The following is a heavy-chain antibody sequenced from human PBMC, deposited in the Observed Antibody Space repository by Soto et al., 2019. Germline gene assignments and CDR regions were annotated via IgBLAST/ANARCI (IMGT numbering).Heavy chain of an antibody. CDR2: TYYRSKWYN. CDR3: ARETQLTIFGVVPYYYYGMDV. CDR1: GDSVSSNSAA. V-gene: IGHV6-1*01. D-gene: IGHD3-3*01. J-gene: IGHJ6*02. Sequence: SQTLSLTCAISGDSVSSNSAALNWIRQSPSRGLEWLGRTYYRSKWYNDYAVSVKSRITINPDTSKNQFSLQLNSVTPEDTAVYYCARETQLTIFGVVPYYYYGMDVWGQGTTVTVSS.